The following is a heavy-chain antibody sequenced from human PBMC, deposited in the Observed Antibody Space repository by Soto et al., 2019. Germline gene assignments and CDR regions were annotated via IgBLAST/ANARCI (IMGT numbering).Heavy chain of an antibody. V-gene: IGHV4-30-2*01. J-gene: IGHJ4*02. CDR3: ARSTYYGSGLY. CDR1: GGSISSGGYS. Sequence: PSETLSLTCAVSGGSISSGGYSWSWIRQPPGKGLEWIGYIYHSGSTYYNPSLKSRVTISVDTSKNQFSLKLSSVTAADTAVYYCARSTYYGSGLYWGPGTLVTSPQ. CDR2: IYHSGST. D-gene: IGHD3-10*01.